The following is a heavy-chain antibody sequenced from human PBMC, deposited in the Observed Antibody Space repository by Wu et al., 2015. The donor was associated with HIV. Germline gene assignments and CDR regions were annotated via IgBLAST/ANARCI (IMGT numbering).Heavy chain of an antibody. Sequence: QVQLVQSGAEVKKPGSSVKVSCKASGGTFRRYTFSWVRQAPGQGLEWMGGIIPVFGTANYAQKFQGRVTITADESTSTVYMELSSLRSDDTAVYYCARDPGYCSSTSCYDYFDYWGQGTLVTVSS. D-gene: IGHD2-2*03. CDR1: GGTFRRYT. CDR2: IIPVFGTA. J-gene: IGHJ4*02. CDR3: ARDPGYCSSTSCYDYFDY. V-gene: IGHV1-69*12.